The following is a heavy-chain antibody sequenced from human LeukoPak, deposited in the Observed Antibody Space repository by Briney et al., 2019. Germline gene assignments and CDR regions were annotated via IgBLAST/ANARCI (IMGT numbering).Heavy chain of an antibody. CDR2: IYYSGST. CDR3: ARQVERYFDWSILYYFDY. Sequence: SETLSLTCTVSGGSISSYYWSWIRQPPGKGLEWIGYIYYSGSTNYNPSLKSRVTISVDTSKNQFSLKLSSVTAADTAVYYCARQVERYFDWSILYYFDYWGQGTLVTVSS. J-gene: IGHJ4*02. V-gene: IGHV4-59*08. D-gene: IGHD3-9*01. CDR1: GGSISSYY.